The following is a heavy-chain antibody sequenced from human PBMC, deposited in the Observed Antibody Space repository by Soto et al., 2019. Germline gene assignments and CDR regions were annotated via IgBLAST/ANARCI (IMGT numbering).Heavy chain of an antibody. Sequence: RASVKVSCKASGYTFTDYYLHWVRQAPGQGLEWMGWISPNSGGANSAQKFQGRVTMTRDTSIGTAYMELSRLRSDDTAVYYCARASSGSYATDSFHHWGQGTLVTVSS. J-gene: IGHJ1*01. D-gene: IGHD1-26*01. CDR2: ISPNSGGA. V-gene: IGHV1-2*02. CDR1: GYTFTDYY. CDR3: ARASSGSYATDSFHH.